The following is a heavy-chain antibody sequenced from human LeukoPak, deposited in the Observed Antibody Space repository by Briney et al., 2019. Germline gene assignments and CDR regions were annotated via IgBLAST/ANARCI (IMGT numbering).Heavy chain of an antibody. J-gene: IGHJ6*03. D-gene: IGHD6-13*01. Sequence: GGSLRLSCAASGFTFSSYEMSWVRQAPGKGLEWVANIKRDGSEKYYVDSVKGRFTISRDNAKNSLYLQMNSLRAEDTAVYYCAREYGSSSWPYYYYYYMDVWGKGTTVTISS. CDR1: GFTFSSYE. CDR3: AREYGSSSWPYYYYYYMDV. V-gene: IGHV3-7*01. CDR2: IKRDGSEK.